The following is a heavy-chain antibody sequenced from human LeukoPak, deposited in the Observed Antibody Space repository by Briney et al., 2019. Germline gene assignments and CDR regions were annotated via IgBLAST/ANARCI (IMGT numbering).Heavy chain of an antibody. Sequence: ASVNVSCKVSGYTLTELSMHWVRQAPGKGLEWMGGFDPEDGETIYAQKFQGRVTMTEDTSTDTAYMELSSLRSEDTAVYYCATYDSSGFHFDYWGQGTLVTVSS. D-gene: IGHD3-22*01. CDR1: GYTLTELS. V-gene: IGHV1-24*01. CDR2: FDPEDGET. J-gene: IGHJ4*02. CDR3: ATYDSSGFHFDY.